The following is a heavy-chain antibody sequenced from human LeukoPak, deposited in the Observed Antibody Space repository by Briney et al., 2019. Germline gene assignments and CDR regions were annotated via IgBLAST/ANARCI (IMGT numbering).Heavy chain of an antibody. J-gene: IGHJ4*02. V-gene: IGHV1-3*01. Sequence: ASVKVSCKTSGYTFTSYGMHWVRQAPGQRLEWMGWINGGNGDAKYSQKFQGRVTITRDTSASTAYMELSSLRSEDTAVYYCARGGIAAHLPGNWGQGTLVTVSS. CDR2: INGGNGDA. CDR3: ARGGIAAHLPGN. D-gene: IGHD6-13*01. CDR1: GYTFTSYG.